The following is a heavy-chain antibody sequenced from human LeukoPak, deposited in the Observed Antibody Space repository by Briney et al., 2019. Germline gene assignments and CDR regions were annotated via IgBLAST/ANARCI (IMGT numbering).Heavy chain of an antibody. Sequence: SETLSLTCTVSGGSISSYYWSWIRQPPGKGLEWSGYIYYSGSTNYNPSLKSRVTISVDTSKNQFSLKLSSVTAADTAVYYCARANYGDYGYWYFDLWGRGTLVTVSS. CDR3: ARANYGDYGYWYFDL. CDR1: GGSISSYY. V-gene: IGHV4-59*01. CDR2: IYYSGST. D-gene: IGHD4-17*01. J-gene: IGHJ2*01.